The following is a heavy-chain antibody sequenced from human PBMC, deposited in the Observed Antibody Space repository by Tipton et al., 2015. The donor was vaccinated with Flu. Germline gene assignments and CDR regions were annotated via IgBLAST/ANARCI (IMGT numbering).Heavy chain of an antibody. Sequence: TLSLTCTVSGGSISTYYWSWIRQPPGKGLEWIGYIYYSGNTKYNPSLKSRVTISVDTSKNQFSLILTSVTAADTADYYCARGRGGICRGGPCQRDNWFDPWGPGTLVTVSS. CDR2: IYYSGNT. D-gene: IGHD3-10*01. J-gene: IGHJ5*02. CDR1: GGSISTYY. V-gene: IGHV4-59*01. CDR3: ARGRGGICRGGPCQRDNWFDP.